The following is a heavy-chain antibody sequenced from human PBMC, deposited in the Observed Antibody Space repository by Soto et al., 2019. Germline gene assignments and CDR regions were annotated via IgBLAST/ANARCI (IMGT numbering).Heavy chain of an antibody. D-gene: IGHD2-21*02. CDR1: GFTFSNYC. V-gene: IGHV3-30*18. CDR2: ISYDGSHK. J-gene: IGHJ5*02. CDR3: AKGSAWGDFNWFDP. Sequence: PGGSLRLSCAASGFTFSNYCIHWVRQAPCKGLEWVAVISYDGSHKYSADSVKGRFTISRDNSKNTLYLQMNSLSGEDTAVYYCAKGSAWGDFNWFDPWGQGTLVTVSS.